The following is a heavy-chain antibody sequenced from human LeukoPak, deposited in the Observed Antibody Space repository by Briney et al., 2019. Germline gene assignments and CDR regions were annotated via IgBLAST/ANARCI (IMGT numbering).Heavy chain of an antibody. CDR2: ISYDGSNK. J-gene: IGHJ4*02. CDR3: AKDRGYSSGFFDY. Sequence: GGSLRLSCAASGFTFSSYAMHWVRQAPGKGLEWVAVISYDGSNKYYADSVKGRFTISRDNSKNTLYLQMNSLRAEDTALYYCAKDRGYSSGFFDYWGQGTLVTVSS. V-gene: IGHV3-30-3*01. D-gene: IGHD6-19*01. CDR1: GFTFSSYA.